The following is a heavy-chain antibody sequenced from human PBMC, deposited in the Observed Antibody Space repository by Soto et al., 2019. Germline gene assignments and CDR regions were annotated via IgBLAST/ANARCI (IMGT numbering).Heavy chain of an antibody. CDR3: AKGHGDSSCWSYYYYYGMDV. V-gene: IGHV3-30*18. Sequence: GGSLRLSCAASGFTFSSYGMHWVRQAPGKGLEWVEVISYDGSNKYDADFVKGRFTISRDNSKNTLYLLMDSLRAEDTAVYYCAKGHGDSSCWSYYYYYGMDVWGQGTTVTVSS. J-gene: IGHJ6*02. D-gene: IGHD6-19*01. CDR1: GFTFSSYG. CDR2: ISYDGSNK.